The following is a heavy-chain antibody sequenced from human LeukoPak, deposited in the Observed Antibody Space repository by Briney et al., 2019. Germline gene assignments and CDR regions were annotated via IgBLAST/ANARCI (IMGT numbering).Heavy chain of an antibody. D-gene: IGHD6-19*01. V-gene: IGHV3-23*01. J-gene: IGHJ4*02. Sequence: GGSLRLSCAASGFTFSNYAMSWVRQAPGKGLEWVSAISGGGGSTYYADSVRGRFTVSRDNSRNTLYLQMNNLRAEDTAVYYCAKVPISSGWPNFDCWGQGTLVTVSS. CDR2: ISGGGGST. CDR3: AKVPISSGWPNFDC. CDR1: GFTFSNYA.